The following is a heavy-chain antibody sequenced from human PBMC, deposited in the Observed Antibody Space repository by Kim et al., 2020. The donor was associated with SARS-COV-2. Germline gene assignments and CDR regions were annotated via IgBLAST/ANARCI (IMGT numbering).Heavy chain of an antibody. CDR1: GYSFTSYW. CDR3: ARHSQYDYVWGSYRSGWFDP. D-gene: IGHD3-16*02. CDR2: IDPSDSYT. V-gene: IGHV5-10-1*01. J-gene: IGHJ5*02. Sequence: GESLKISCKGSGYSFTSYWISWVRQMPGKGLEWMGRIDPSDSYTNYSPSFQGHVTISADKSISTAYLQWSSLKASDTAMYYCARHSQYDYVWGSYRSGWFDPWGQGTRVTVSS.